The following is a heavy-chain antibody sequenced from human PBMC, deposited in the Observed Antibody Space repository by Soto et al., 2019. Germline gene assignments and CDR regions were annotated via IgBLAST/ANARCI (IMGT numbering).Heavy chain of an antibody. J-gene: IGHJ4*01. V-gene: IGHV4-38-2*01. Sequence: SETLSLTCAVSGDSISSGYYWAWIRQPPVKGLEWIGSIYHSGTTYYNPSLNSRVTISVDTSKNQFSLKLSSVTAADSAVYFCVRNSWHTFFSLGYFEQWGQGTMVTVSS. D-gene: IGHD1-26*01. CDR1: GDSISSGYY. CDR2: IYHSGTT. CDR3: VRNSWHTFFSLGYFEQ.